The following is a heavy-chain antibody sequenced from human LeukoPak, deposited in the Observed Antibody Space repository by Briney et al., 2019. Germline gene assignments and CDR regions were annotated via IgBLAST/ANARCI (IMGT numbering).Heavy chain of an antibody. J-gene: IGHJ5*02. Sequence: PSETLSLTCAVSGGSISNNDYYWGWIRQSPGKGLEWIGSMYYSGRGYYNPSLKSRVTYYNPSLKSRVTISVDTSTNQASLRLSSVTAADTAVYYCAREGEETLDPWGQGTLVTVSS. V-gene: IGHV4-39*07. CDR3: AREGEETLDP. D-gene: IGHD2-21*01. CDR2: MYYSGRGYYNPSLKSRVT. CDR1: GGSISNNDYY.